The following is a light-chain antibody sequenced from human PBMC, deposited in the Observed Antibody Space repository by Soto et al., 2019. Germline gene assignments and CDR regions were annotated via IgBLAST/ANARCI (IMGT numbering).Light chain of an antibody. CDR1: QTISSW. J-gene: IGKJ1*01. CDR2: KAS. Sequence: DIQMTQSPSTLSGSVGDRVTITCRASQTISSWLAWYQQKPGKAPKLLIYKASTLKSGVPSGFSGSGSGTEFTLTISSLQPDDFAVYYCQQYGSSLWTFGLGTKV. CDR3: QQYGSSLWT. V-gene: IGKV1-5*03.